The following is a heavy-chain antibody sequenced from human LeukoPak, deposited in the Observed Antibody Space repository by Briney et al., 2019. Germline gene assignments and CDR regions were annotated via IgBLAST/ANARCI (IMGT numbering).Heavy chain of an antibody. D-gene: IGHD6-13*01. V-gene: IGHV4-61*08. CDR2: IYYSGGT. CDR1: GGSISSGGYY. Sequence: PSETLSLTCTVSGGSISSGGYYWSWIRQHPGKGLEWIGYIYYSGGTNYNPSLKSRVTISSDTSKNQFSLKLSSVTAADTAVYYCARRRRMAAAYTGDAFDIWGQGTMVTVSS. J-gene: IGHJ3*02. CDR3: ARRRRMAAAYTGDAFDI.